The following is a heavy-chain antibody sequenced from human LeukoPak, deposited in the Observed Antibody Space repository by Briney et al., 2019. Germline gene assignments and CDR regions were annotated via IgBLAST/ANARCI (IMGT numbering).Heavy chain of an antibody. D-gene: IGHD2-21*02. J-gene: IGHJ4*02. CDR1: GFTFSGSA. Sequence: GGSLRLSCAASGFTFSGSAIHWVRQASGKGLEWVGRIRTTADNYATAYAASVKGRFTISRDDSKNTAYLQMNSLKTEDTAVYYCSGVVTTLYYWGQGTLVTVSS. CDR3: SGVVTTLYY. CDR2: IRTTADNYAT. V-gene: IGHV3-73*01.